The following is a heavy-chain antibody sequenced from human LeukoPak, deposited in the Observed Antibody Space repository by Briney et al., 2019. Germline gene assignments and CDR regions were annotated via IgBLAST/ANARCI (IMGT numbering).Heavy chain of an antibody. J-gene: IGHJ5*02. Sequence: SETLSLTCAVYGGSFSGYYWSWIRQPPGKGLEWIGEINHSGSTYYNPSLKSRVTISVDTPKNQFSLKLSSVTAADTAVYYCARGTYYDFWSGYFNWFDPWGQGTLVTVSS. CDR3: ARGTYYDFWSGYFNWFDP. CDR2: INHSGST. CDR1: GGSFSGYY. V-gene: IGHV4-34*01. D-gene: IGHD3-3*01.